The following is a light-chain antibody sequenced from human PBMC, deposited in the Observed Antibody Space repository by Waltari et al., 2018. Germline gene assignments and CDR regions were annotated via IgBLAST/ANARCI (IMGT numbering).Light chain of an antibody. CDR1: SSDVGGYNS. V-gene: IGLV2-14*01. Sequence: QSALTQPASVSGSPGQSITISCTGTSSDVGGYNSVSWYQHHPGKAPKLMIYEVSNRPSGVSNRFSGSKSVNTASLTISGLQPDDEADYYCNSYTSSITRVFGTGTKVTVL. J-gene: IGLJ1*01. CDR2: EVS. CDR3: NSYTSSITRV.